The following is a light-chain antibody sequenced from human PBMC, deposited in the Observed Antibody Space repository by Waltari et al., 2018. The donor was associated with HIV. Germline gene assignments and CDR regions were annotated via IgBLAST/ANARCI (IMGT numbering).Light chain of an antibody. CDR1: QLGGKL. Sequence: SFELTQPPSVSVSPGPTANHRCSGGQLGGKLFCWYRQKPGQSPVLVLYQDTKRPSGIPERFSGSNSGNTATLTISGTQAMDDADYYCQAWDSSNWVFGGGTKLTVL. V-gene: IGLV3-1*01. J-gene: IGLJ3*02. CDR2: QDT. CDR3: QAWDSSNWV.